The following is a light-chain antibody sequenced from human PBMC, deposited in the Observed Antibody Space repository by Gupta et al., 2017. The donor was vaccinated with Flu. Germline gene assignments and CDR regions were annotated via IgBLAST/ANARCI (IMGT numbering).Light chain of an antibody. Sequence: PVTLSLSPGDSANLSCRASQSVTTFLAWYQQKHGQSPRLLINDSNKRATGIPGRCSGSGSGTDCTLPISSLEPEDFAVSYCQKRANWRRIFGGGTRVEI. CDR2: DSN. CDR1: QSVTTF. J-gene: IGKJ4*01. V-gene: IGKV3-11*01. CDR3: QKRANWRRI.